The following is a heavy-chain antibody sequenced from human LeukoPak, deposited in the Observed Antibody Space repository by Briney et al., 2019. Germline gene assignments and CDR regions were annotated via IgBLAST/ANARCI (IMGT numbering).Heavy chain of an antibody. Sequence: GASVKVSFKASGYTFTGYYMHWVRQAPGQGLEWMAWINPNSGGTNYAQKFQGRVTMTRDTSISTAYMNLSRLRSDDTAVYYCARAYYGDYYYYGMDVWGQGTTVTVSS. CDR3: ARAYYGDYYYYGMDV. CDR1: GYTFTGYY. D-gene: IGHD4-17*01. J-gene: IGHJ6*02. V-gene: IGHV1-2*02. CDR2: INPNSGGT.